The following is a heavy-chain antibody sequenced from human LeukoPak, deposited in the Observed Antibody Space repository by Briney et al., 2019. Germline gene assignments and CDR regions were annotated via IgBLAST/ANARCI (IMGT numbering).Heavy chain of an antibody. CDR2: INHSGST. CDR3: ARIKRGYSYGRAFDY. V-gene: IGHV4-34*01. Sequence: SETLSLTCAVYGGSFSGYYWSWIRQPPGKGLEWIGEINHSGSTNYNPSLKSRVTISVDTSKNQFSLKLSSVTAADTAVYYCARIKRGYSYGRAFDYWGQGTLVTVSS. D-gene: IGHD5-18*01. CDR1: GGSFSGYY. J-gene: IGHJ4*02.